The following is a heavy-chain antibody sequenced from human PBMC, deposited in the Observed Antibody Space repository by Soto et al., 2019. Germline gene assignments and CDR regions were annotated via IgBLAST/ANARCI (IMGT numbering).Heavy chain of an antibody. J-gene: IGHJ4*03. CDR3: PRRPGITGISDPFGY. CDR1: GYSFPGYW. D-gene: IGHD1-20*01. CDR2: IYPGDSDT. V-gene: IGHV5-51*01. Sequence: GESLKISCEGSGYSFPGYWIAWVRQMPGKGLEWMGVIYPGDSDTRYSPSFQGQVTISADKSISTAYLQWTRLKASDTAIYYCPRRPGITGISDPFGYWGQGTLVTVSS.